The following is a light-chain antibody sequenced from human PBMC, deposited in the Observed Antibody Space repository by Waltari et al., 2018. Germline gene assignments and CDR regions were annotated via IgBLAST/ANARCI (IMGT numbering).Light chain of an antibody. CDR3: QQANSFPYS. CDR2: FAS. Sequence: DIQMTQSPSSVSASVGDRVTITCRASQGINSWLAWYQQKPGTAPKLLIYFASRLQSGVPSRFSGSRSGTDFTLTINSLQPEDFATYYCQQANSFPYSFGQGTRLEIK. V-gene: IGKV1-12*01. CDR1: QGINSW. J-gene: IGKJ2*01.